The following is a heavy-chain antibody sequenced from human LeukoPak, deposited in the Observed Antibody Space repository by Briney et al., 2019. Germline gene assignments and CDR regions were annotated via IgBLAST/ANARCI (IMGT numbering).Heavy chain of an antibody. CDR1: GFTFSSYG. Sequence: PGRSLRLSCAASGFTFSSYGMHWVRQAPGKGLEWVAVISYDGSNKYYADSVKGRFTISRDNSKNTLYLQMNSLRAEDTAVYYCAKVYLGYCSSTSCYKREDFDYWGQGTLVTVSS. D-gene: IGHD2-2*01. J-gene: IGHJ4*02. V-gene: IGHV3-30*18. CDR2: ISYDGSNK. CDR3: AKVYLGYCSSTSCYKREDFDY.